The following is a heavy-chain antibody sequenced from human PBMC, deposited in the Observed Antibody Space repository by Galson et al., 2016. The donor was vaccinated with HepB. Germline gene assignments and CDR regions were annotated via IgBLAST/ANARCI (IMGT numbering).Heavy chain of an antibody. J-gene: IGHJ6*02. CDR2: IYSGGLT. CDR3: AKDGRGMDV. D-gene: IGHD1-26*01. Sequence: SLRLSCAASGFTVSNSYINWIRQAPGKGLDWVSVIYSGGLTYYADSVKGRFTISRDTSRNTLYLQMNSLRVEDTAVYYCAKDGRGMDVWGQGTTVTVSS. V-gene: IGHV3-53*05. CDR1: GFTVSNSY.